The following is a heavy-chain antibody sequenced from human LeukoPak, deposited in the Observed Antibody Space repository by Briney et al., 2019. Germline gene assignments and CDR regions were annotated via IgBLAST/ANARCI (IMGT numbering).Heavy chain of an antibody. CDR2: ISGSGGST. V-gene: IGHV3-23*01. J-gene: IGHJ3*02. CDR3: AKVGSKAAGRGAFDI. CDR1: GFTFSSYA. Sequence: GGSLRLSCAASGFTFSSYAMSWVRQAPGKGLEWVSVISGSGGSTYYADSVKGRFTISRDNSKNTLYVQMNSQRAEDTAVYYCAKVGSKAAGRGAFDIWGQGTMVTVSS. D-gene: IGHD6-13*01.